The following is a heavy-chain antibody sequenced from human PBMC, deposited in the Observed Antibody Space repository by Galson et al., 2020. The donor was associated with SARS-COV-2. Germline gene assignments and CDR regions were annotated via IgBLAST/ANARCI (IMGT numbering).Heavy chain of an antibody. D-gene: IGHD4-17*01. J-gene: IGHJ5*01. CDR1: GGSIRRNY. CDR2: IYHSGTT. Sequence: ASETLSLTCNVTGGSIRRNYWSWIRQAPGKGLEWIAYIYHSGTTNYNPSLKSRVTISVATSRNQFSLNLRSVTASDTATYYWGRNGDYVPSWFDSWGQGIRVTVSS. V-gene: IGHV4-59*13. CDR3: GRNGDYVPSWFDS.